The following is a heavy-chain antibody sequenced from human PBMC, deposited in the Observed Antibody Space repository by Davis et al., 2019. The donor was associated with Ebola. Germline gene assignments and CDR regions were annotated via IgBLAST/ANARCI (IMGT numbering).Heavy chain of an antibody. V-gene: IGHV3-48*03. Sequence: GESLKISCVASGFTFSSYEMNWVRQAPGKGLEWVSYISSSGRATYYADSVKGRFTISRDNAKSSLSLHMFSLRADDTAVYYCARGYYGSGSSYNPWGQGTLVTVSS. D-gene: IGHD3-10*01. CDR2: ISSSGRAT. CDR1: GFTFSSYE. J-gene: IGHJ5*02. CDR3: ARGYYGSGSSYNP.